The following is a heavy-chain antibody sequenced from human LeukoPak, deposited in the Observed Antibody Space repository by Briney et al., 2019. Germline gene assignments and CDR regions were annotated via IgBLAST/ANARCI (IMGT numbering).Heavy chain of an antibody. V-gene: IGHV4-61*02. CDR1: GGSISSGSYY. CDR2: IYTSGST. Sequence: SETLSLTCTVSGGSISSGSYYWSWIRQPAGKGLEWIGRIYTSGSTNYNPSLKSRVTISVDTSKNQFSLRLSSVTAADTAVYYCAREAHARSVAAAGIPFDYWGQGTLVTVSS. J-gene: IGHJ4*02. CDR3: AREAHARSVAAAGIPFDY. D-gene: IGHD6-13*01.